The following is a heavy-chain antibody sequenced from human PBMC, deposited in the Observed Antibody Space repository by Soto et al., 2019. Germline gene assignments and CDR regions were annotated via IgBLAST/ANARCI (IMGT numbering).Heavy chain of an antibody. CDR2: ISAYNGNT. D-gene: IGHD3-10*01. CDR1: GYTFTSYG. CDR3: AIPLFIFTFAAVLITYFSS. Sequence: GASVKVSCKASGYTFTSYGISWVRQAPGQGLEWMGWISAYNGNTNYAQKLQGRVTMTTDTSTSTAYMELRSLRSDDTAVYYCAIPLFIFTFAAVLITYFSSWARGTLVPVSS. J-gene: IGHJ4*02. V-gene: IGHV1-18*01.